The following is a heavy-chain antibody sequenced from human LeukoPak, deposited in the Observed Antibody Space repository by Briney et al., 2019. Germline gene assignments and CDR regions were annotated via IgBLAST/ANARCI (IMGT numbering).Heavy chain of an antibody. D-gene: IGHD3-22*01. J-gene: IGHJ4*02. CDR3: SCIAYDSSVHY. V-gene: IGHV1-69*05. CDR2: IIPIFGTA. Sequence: SVKVSCKASGGTFSSYAISWVRQAPGQGLEWMGGIIPIFGTANYALKFQGRVTITTDESTNTAYMELSSLRSEDTAVYYCSCIAYDSSVHYWGQGTLVTVSS. CDR1: GGTFSSYA.